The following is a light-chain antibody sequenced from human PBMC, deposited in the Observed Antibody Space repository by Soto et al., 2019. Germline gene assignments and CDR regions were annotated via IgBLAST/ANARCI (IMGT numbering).Light chain of an antibody. J-gene: IGKJ5*01. CDR2: DAS. Sequence: DIQMTQSPSSLSASVGDRVTITCQASQDISNYLNWYQQKPGKAPKLLIYDASNLETGVPSRFSGSGSGTDFTFTISSLQPEDIAAYYCQQYDNLPITFGQRTRLAI. CDR3: QQYDNLPIT. CDR1: QDISNY. V-gene: IGKV1-33*01.